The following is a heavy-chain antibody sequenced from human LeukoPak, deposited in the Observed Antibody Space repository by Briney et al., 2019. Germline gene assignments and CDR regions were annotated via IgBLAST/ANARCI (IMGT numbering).Heavy chain of an antibody. J-gene: IGHJ4*02. D-gene: IGHD3-10*01. Sequence: PGGSLRLSCAASGFTFRTYWMHWVRQAPGKGLEWVAFIRYDGSNKYYAESVKGRFTISRDNSKSTLYIQMNSLRAEDTAVYYCARAKPKNMVRGLIMRRESRYYFDYWGQGTLVTVSS. CDR1: GFTFRTYW. V-gene: IGHV3-30*02. CDR3: ARAKPKNMVRGLIMRRESRYYFDY. CDR2: IRYDGSNK.